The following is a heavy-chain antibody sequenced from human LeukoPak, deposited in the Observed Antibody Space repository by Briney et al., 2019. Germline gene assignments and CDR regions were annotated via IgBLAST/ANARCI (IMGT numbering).Heavy chain of an antibody. CDR3: ASSEMATNRYYFDY. D-gene: IGHD5-24*01. J-gene: IGHJ4*02. CDR1: GGSFSGYY. CDR2: INHSGST. Sequence: SETLPLTCAVYGGSFSGYYWSWIRQPPGKGLEWIGEINHSGSTNYNPSLKSRVTISVDTSKNQFSLKLSSVTAADTAVYYCASSEMATNRYYFDYWGQGTLVTVSS. V-gene: IGHV4-34*01.